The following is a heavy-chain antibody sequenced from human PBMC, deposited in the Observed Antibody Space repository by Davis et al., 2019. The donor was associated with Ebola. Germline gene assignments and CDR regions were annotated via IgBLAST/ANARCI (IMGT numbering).Heavy chain of an antibody. J-gene: IGHJ6*02. CDR3: ATDQYCSGGSCYRDYYYGMDV. CDR2: IIPILGIA. Sequence: SVKVSCKASGCTFSSYAISWVRQAPGQGLEWMGRIIPILGIANYAQKFQGRVTMTEDTSTDTAYMELSSLRSEDTAVYYCATDQYCSGGSCYRDYYYGMDVWGQGTTVTVSS. V-gene: IGHV1-69*04. CDR1: GCTFSSYA. D-gene: IGHD2-15*01.